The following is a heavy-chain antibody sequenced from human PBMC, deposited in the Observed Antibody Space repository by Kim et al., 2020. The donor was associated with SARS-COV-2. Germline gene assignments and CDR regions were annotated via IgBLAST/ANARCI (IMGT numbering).Heavy chain of an antibody. V-gene: IGHV4-30-4*02. D-gene: IGHD4-17*01. CDR1: GGSISSGDYY. CDR2: IYYSGST. Sequence: SDTLSLTCTVSGGSISSGDYYWSWIRQPPGKGLEWIGYIYYSGSTYYNPSLKSRVTISVDTSKNQFSLKLSSVTAADTAVYYCARVRTTVGHWCFDLWGRGTLVTVSS. CDR3: ARVRTTVGHWCFDL. J-gene: IGHJ2*01.